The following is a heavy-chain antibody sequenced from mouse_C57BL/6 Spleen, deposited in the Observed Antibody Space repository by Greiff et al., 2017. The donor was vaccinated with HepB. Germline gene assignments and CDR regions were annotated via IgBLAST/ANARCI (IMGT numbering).Heavy chain of an antibody. V-gene: IGHV14-4*01. CDR2: IDPENGDT. CDR3: TTGTAGTGFAY. J-gene: IGHJ3*01. Sequence: VQLKESGAELVRPGASVKLSCTASGFNIKDDYMHWVKQRPEQGLEWIGWIDPENGDTEYASKFQGKATITADTSSNTAYLQLSSLTSEDTAVYYCTTGTAGTGFAYWGQGTLVTVSA. CDR1: GFNIKDDY. D-gene: IGHD4-1*01.